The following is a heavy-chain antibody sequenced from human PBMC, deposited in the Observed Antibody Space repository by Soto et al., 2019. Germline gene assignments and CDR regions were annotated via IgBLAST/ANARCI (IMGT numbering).Heavy chain of an antibody. V-gene: IGHV4-30-4*01. Sequence: SETLSLTCTVSGDSISSDFYWSWIRQPPGKGLQWVGYIYYSGSTYYNPSLESRITLSVDMSKNQFSLNLSSVTAADTAVYYCARGGPYDFWGGAPVFNWLDPWGQGTLVTVYS. CDR3: ARGGPYDFWGGAPVFNWLDP. D-gene: IGHD3-3*01. J-gene: IGHJ5*02. CDR2: IYYSGST. CDR1: GDSISSDFY.